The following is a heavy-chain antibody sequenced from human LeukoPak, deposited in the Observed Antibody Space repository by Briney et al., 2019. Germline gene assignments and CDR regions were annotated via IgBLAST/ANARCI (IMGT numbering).Heavy chain of an antibody. CDR1: GGTISNVSYD. Sequence: SQTLSLNCTVSGGTISNVSYDWSWIRQPAGKGLEWIGRIYTSGSTNYNHSLKSRVTISVDTSKTQFSLKLSSVTAADTAVYYCARVTTGGYYNCWGQGTLVTVSS. CDR2: IYTSGST. V-gene: IGHV4-61*02. J-gene: IGHJ4*02. D-gene: IGHD3-22*01. CDR3: ARVTTGGYYNC.